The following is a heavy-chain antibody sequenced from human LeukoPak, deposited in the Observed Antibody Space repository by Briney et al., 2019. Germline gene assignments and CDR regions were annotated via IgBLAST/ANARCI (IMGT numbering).Heavy chain of an antibody. CDR3: ARPPTTPDH. J-gene: IGHJ4*02. CDR1: GFTFNSYE. CDR2: INHSGST. V-gene: IGHV4-34*01. D-gene: IGHD1-14*01. Sequence: PGGSLRLSCVASGFTFNSYEMIWVRQVPGKGLEWIGEINHSGSTNYNPSLKSQVTISVDTSKNQFSLKLSSVTAADTAVYYCARPPTTPDHWGQGTLVTVSS.